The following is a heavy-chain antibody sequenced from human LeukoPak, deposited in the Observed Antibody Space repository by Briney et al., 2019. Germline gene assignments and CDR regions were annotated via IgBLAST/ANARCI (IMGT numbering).Heavy chain of an antibody. Sequence: GGSLRLSCAASGFTFSAYGVHWVRQAPGKGLEWVAFIRYDGRIKNYADSVKGRFTISRDNSKNTLYLQMNSLTTEDTSLYYCARNRAAAGEWLDPWGQGTLVIDSS. CDR1: GFTFSAYG. J-gene: IGHJ5*02. D-gene: IGHD6-13*01. CDR3: ARNRAAAGEWLDP. V-gene: IGHV3-30*02. CDR2: IRYDGRIK.